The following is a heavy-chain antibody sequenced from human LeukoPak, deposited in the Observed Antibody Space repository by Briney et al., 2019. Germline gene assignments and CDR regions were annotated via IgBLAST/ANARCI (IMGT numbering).Heavy chain of an antibody. Sequence: SETLSLTCTVSGGSLSIYYWNWIRQPAGKGLEWIGRIYTNENTFFNPSLKSRVTMSVDTSKNQFSLQLTSVTAADTAVYYCARQLYDSSGYYQAWGQGTLVTVSS. V-gene: IGHV4-4*07. CDR3: ARQLYDSSGYYQA. J-gene: IGHJ4*02. CDR2: IYTNENT. CDR1: GGSLSIYY. D-gene: IGHD3-22*01.